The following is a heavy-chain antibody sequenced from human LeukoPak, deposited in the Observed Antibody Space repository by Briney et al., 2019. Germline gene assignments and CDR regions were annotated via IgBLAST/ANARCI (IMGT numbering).Heavy chain of an antibody. CDR3: ARLDSLEYYYYYMDV. V-gene: IGHV4-39*01. CDR1: GGSISSSSYY. D-gene: IGHD2-2*03. J-gene: IGHJ6*03. Sequence: SETLSLTCTVSGGSISSSSYYWGWIRQPPGKGLEWIGSIYYSGSTYYNPSLKSRVTISVDTSKNQFSLKLSSVTAADTAVYYCARLDSLEYYYYYMDVWGKGTTVTVSS. CDR2: IYYSGST.